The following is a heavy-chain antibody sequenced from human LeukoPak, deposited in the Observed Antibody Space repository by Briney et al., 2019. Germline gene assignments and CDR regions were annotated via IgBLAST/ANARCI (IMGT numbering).Heavy chain of an antibody. V-gene: IGHV3-33*01. J-gene: IGHJ3*02. Sequence: LGGSLRLSCAASGFTFSSYGMHWVRQAPGKGLEWVAVIWYDGSNKYYADSVKGRFTISRDNSKNTLYLQMNSLRAEGTAVYYCAREGPSKPDFWSGYWVRDALDIWGQGTMVTVSS. D-gene: IGHD3-3*01. CDR2: IWYDGSNK. CDR3: AREGPSKPDFWSGYWVRDALDI. CDR1: GFTFSSYG.